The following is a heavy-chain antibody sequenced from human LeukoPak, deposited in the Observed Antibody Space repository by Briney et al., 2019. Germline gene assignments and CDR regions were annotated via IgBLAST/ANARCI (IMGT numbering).Heavy chain of an antibody. Sequence: GASVKVSCKASGYTFTSYDINWVRQATGQGLESMGWMNPNSGDTGYAQKFQGRVTMTRNTSISTAYMELSRLRSEDTAVYYCARGYYYDSGGHYYYFDYWGQGTLVTVSS. CDR2: MNPNSGDT. J-gene: IGHJ4*02. V-gene: IGHV1-8*01. CDR3: ARGYYYDSGGHYYYFDY. D-gene: IGHD3-22*01. CDR1: GYTFTSYD.